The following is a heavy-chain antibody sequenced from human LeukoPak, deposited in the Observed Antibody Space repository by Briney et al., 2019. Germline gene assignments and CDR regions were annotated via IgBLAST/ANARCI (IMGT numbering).Heavy chain of an antibody. CDR2: TYYRSKWYN. J-gene: IGHJ4*02. Sequence: SQTLSLTCAISGDSVSSNSAAWNWIRQSPSRGLEWLGRTYYRSKWYNDYAVSVKSRITINPDTSKNQFSLQLNSVTPEDTAVYYCARDSLDTVTTFFPFDYWGQGTLVTVSS. D-gene: IGHD4-11*01. CDR3: ARDSLDTVTTFFPFDY. V-gene: IGHV6-1*01. CDR1: GDSVSSNSAA.